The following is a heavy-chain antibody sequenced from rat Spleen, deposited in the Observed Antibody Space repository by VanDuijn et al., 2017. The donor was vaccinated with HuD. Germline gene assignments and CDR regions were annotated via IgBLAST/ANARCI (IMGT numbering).Heavy chain of an antibody. CDR2: IIYDGSST. J-gene: IGHJ2*01. Sequence: EVKLVETGGGLVQPGRSLKLSCAASGFTFSDYAMAWVRQAPKKGLEWVATIIYDGSSTYYRDSVKGRFTISRDNAKSTLYLQMDSLRSEDTATYYCARHNYGGYPPFDYWGQGVMVTVSS. V-gene: IGHV5-17*01. CDR1: GFTFSDYA. CDR3: ARHNYGGYPPFDY. D-gene: IGHD1-11*01.